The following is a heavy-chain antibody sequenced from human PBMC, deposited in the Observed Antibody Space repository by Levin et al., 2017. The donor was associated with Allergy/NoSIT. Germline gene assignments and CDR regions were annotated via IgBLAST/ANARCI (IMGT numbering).Heavy chain of an antibody. Sequence: PGGSLRLSCAASGFTFSSYWMSWVRQAPGKGLEWVANIKQDGSEKYYVDSVKGRFTISRDNAKNSLYLQMNSLRAEDTAVYYCARDMGYCSSTSCYRGLSVDYWGQGTLVTVSS. CDR3: ARDMGYCSSTSCYRGLSVDY. J-gene: IGHJ4*02. CDR1: GFTFSSYW. D-gene: IGHD2-2*02. CDR2: IKQDGSEK. V-gene: IGHV3-7*01.